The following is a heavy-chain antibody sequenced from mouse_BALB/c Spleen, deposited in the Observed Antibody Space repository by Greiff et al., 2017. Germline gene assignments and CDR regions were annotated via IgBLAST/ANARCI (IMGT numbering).Heavy chain of an antibody. CDR2: IDPENGDT. D-gene: IGHD2-1*01. CDR1: GFNIKDYY. V-gene: IGHV14-4*02. CDR3: NAWGYGNCGAWFAY. J-gene: IGHJ3*01. Sequence: VQLQQSGAELVRSGASVKLSCTASGFNIKDYYMHWVKQRPEQGLEWIGWIDPENGDTEYAPKFQGKATMTADTSSNTAYLQLSSLTSEDTAVYYCNAWGYGNCGAWFAYWGQGTLVTVSA.